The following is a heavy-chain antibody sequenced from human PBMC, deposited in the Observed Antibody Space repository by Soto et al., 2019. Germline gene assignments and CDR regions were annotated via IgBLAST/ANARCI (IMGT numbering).Heavy chain of an antibody. CDR1: GFTFSSYG. CDR2: ISYDGSNK. D-gene: IGHD2-2*01. V-gene: IGHV3-30*18. J-gene: IGHJ4*02. Sequence: GSLRLSCAASGFTFSSYGMHWVRQAPGKGLEWVAVISYDGSNKYYADSVKGRFTISRDNSKNTLYLQMNSLRAEDTAVYYCAKERVVVQAATPLFEYWGQGTLVTVSS. CDR3: AKERVVVQAATPLFEY.